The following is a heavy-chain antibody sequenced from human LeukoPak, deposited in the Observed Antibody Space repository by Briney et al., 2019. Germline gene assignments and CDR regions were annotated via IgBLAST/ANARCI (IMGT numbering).Heavy chain of an antibody. CDR2: IYYSGST. CDR3: ASARSYFDVGFDY. D-gene: IGHD1-26*01. Sequence: PSETLSLTCTVSGGSISSYYWSWVRQPPGKGLEWIGYIYYSGSTNYNPSLKSRVTISVDTSKNQFSLKLSSVTAADTAVYYCASARSYFDVGFDYWGQGTLVTVSS. J-gene: IGHJ4*02. CDR1: GGSISSYY. V-gene: IGHV4-59*01.